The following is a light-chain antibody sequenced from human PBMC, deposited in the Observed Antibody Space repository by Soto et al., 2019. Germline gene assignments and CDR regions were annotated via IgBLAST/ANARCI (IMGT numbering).Light chain of an antibody. CDR2: AAS. V-gene: IGKV3-15*01. CDR3: QQYNNSPPLT. CDR1: QSVSSN. Sequence: EIVMTQSPATLSVSPGEGATLSCRASQSVSSNLAWYQQKPGQAPRLLIYAASTRATGIPARFSGSGSGTEFTLTISSLQSEDVAVYYCQQYNNSPPLTFGGGTKVEIK. J-gene: IGKJ4*01.